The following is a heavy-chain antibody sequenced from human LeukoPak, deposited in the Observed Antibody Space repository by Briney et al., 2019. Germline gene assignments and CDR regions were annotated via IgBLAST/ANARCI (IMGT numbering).Heavy chain of an antibody. Sequence: PGGSLRLSCAASGFTFSSYGMHWVRQSPGKGLEWVAVVSYLGDDQFYAESVKGRFTISRDNSKKTVFLQMNSLRGEDTAVYYCAKDRSSGPHYYYGMDVWGRGTTVIVSS. J-gene: IGHJ6*02. V-gene: IGHV3-30*18. CDR2: VSYLGDDQ. D-gene: IGHD3-22*01. CDR1: GFTFSSYG. CDR3: AKDRSSGPHYYYGMDV.